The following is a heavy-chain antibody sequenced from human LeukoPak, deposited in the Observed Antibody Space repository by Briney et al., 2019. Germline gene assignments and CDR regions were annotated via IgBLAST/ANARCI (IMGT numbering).Heavy chain of an antibody. V-gene: IGHV4-34*01. Sequence: SETLSLACAVYDGSFSGYYWSWIRQPPGKGLEWIGEINHSGSTNYNSSLKSRVTLSVDTSKNQFSLKLSSVTAADTGLYFCARGPSSGSGSSYFDSWGQGILVTVSS. CDR3: ARGPSSGSGSSYFDS. CDR1: DGSFSGYY. D-gene: IGHD3-10*01. CDR2: INHSGST. J-gene: IGHJ4*02.